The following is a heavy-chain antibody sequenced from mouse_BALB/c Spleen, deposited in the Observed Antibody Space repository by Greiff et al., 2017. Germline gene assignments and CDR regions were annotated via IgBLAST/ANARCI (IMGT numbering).Heavy chain of an antibody. CDR2: IDPENGNT. J-gene: IGHJ4*01. V-gene: IGHV14-1*02. Sequence: EVQLQQSGAELVKPGASVKLSCKASGYTFTSYYMHWVKQRPEKGLEWIGWIDPENGNTIYDPKFQGKASITADTSSNTAYMQLISLTSEDAAVYYYARTGLACAMDYWGQGTSVTVSS. CDR3: ARTGLACAMDY. CDR1: GYTFTSYY.